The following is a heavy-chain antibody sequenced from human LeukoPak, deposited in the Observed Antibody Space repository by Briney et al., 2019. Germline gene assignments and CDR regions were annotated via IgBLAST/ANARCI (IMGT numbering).Heavy chain of an antibody. V-gene: IGHV1-69*05. J-gene: IGHJ6*03. CDR2: IIPIFGTA. CDR3: ARDPSPVGYCSSTSCYGGDYYYYYYMDV. Sequence: ASVKVSCKASGGTFSSYAISWVRQAPGQGLEWMGGIIPIFGTANYAQKLQGRVTMTTDTSTSTAYMELRSLRSDDTAVYYCARDPSPVGYCSSTSCYGGDYYYYYYMDVWGKGTTVTVSS. D-gene: IGHD2-2*01. CDR1: GGTFSSYA.